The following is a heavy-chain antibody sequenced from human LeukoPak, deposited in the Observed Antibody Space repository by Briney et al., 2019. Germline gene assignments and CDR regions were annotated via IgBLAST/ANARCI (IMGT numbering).Heavy chain of an antibody. CDR2: ISGSGGST. CDR3: AKDGSGTYYYYFDY. J-gene: IGHJ4*02. D-gene: IGHD3-10*01. Sequence: GGSLRLSCAASGFTFSHYGMTWVRQAPGKGLEWVSAISGSGGSTYYAGSVKGRFTISRDNSKNTLYLRMNSLRADDTAVYYCAKDGSGTYYYYFDYWGQGTLVTVSS. V-gene: IGHV3-23*01. CDR1: GFTFSHYG.